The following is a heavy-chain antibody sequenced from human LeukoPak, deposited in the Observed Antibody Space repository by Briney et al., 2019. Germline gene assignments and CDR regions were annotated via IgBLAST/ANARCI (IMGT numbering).Heavy chain of an antibody. V-gene: IGHV3-21*06. CDR2: IGPTGSDR. D-gene: IGHD1-14*01. Sequence: GGSLRLSCTASGLTFSTSGFNWVRQAPGKGLEWVASIGPTGSDRYHADSIKVRFTISRDNANNFLYLQMNSLRAEDTAVYYCATETNGRHYDYWGQGTLLTVSS. J-gene: IGHJ4*02. CDR1: GLTFSTSG. CDR3: ATETNGRHYDY.